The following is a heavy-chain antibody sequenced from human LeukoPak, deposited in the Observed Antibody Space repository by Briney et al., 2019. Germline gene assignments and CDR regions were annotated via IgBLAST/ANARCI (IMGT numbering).Heavy chain of an antibody. D-gene: IGHD1-1*01. J-gene: IGHJ6*03. CDR2: INHSGST. CDR3: ARRKGTYYYYYMDV. V-gene: IGHV4-34*01. Sequence: SETLSLTCAVYGGSFSGYYWSWIRQPPGKGLEWIGEINHSGSTNYNPSLKSRVTISVDTSKSQFSLKLSSVTAADTAVYYCARRKGTYYYYYMDVWGKGTTVTVSS. CDR1: GGSFSGYY.